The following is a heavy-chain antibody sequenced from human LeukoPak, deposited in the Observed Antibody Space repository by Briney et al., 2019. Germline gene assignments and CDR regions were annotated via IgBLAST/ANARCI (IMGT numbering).Heavy chain of an antibody. V-gene: IGHV1-8*01. CDR1: GYTFTSYD. CDR2: MNPNSGNT. D-gene: IGHD5-12*01. J-gene: IGHJ4*02. CDR3: ARSSESGSFDY. Sequence: ASVKVSCKASGYTFTSYDINWVRQATGQGLERMGWMNPNSGNTGYAQKFQGRVTLTRNTSISTAYMELSSLRAEDTAVYYCARSSESGSFDYWGQGTLVTVSS.